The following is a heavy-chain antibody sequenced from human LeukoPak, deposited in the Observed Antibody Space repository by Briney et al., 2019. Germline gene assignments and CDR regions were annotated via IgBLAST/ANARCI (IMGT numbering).Heavy chain of an antibody. V-gene: IGHV1-8*01. CDR1: GYTFTSYD. Sequence: ASVKVSCKASGYTFTSYDINWVRQATGQGLEWMGWMNPNSGNTGYAQKFQGRVTMTRNTSISTAYMELSSLRSEDTAVYYCARVYCSGGSCPNVQDYYYYYGMDVWGQGTTVTVSS. J-gene: IGHJ6*02. D-gene: IGHD2-15*01. CDR3: ARVYCSGGSCPNVQDYYYYYGMDV. CDR2: MNPNSGNT.